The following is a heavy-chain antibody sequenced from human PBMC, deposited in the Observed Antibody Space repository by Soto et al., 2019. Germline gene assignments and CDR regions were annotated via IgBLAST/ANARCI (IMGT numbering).Heavy chain of an antibody. CDR3: ARDCAGYHESGSCIYYYYGLDV. J-gene: IGHJ6*02. CDR2: ISGSGVST. V-gene: IGHV3-23*01. Sequence: GGSLRLSCAASGFIFSSYAMSWVRQAPGKGLEWVSGISGSGVSTYYADSVMGRFTISRDNSKNTLYLQMNSLRAEDTAVYYCARDCAGYHESGSCIYYYYGLDVWGQGTTVTV. CDR1: GFIFSSYA. D-gene: IGHD3-10*01.